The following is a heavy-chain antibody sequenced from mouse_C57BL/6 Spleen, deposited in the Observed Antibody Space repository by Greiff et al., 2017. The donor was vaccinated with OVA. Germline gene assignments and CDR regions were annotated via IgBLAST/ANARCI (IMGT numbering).Heavy chain of an antibody. D-gene: IGHD3-2*02. CDR1: GFTFSSYG. Sequence: EVMLVESGGDLVKPGGSLKLSCAASGFTFSSYGMSWVRQTPDKRLEWVATISSGGSYTYYPDSVKGRFTISRDNAKNTLYLQMSSLKSEDTAMYYGARPTAQAPYYFDYWGQGTTLTVSS. CDR2: ISSGGSYT. V-gene: IGHV5-6*02. CDR3: ARPTAQAPYYFDY. J-gene: IGHJ2*01.